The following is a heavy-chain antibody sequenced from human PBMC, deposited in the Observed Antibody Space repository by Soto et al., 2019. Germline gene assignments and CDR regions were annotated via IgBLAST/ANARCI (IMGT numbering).Heavy chain of an antibody. D-gene: IGHD2-8*01. Sequence: QVRLQQSGPGLVKPSQTLSLTCAIFGDGVSSNKASWNWIRQSPSRGLEWLGRTYYRSKWFNDYAVSVKSRIIINPDTSKNQFSLHLNSVTPEDTAVYYCARDDGAERRDLDFWGQGTLVTVSS. CDR1: GDGVSSNKAS. J-gene: IGHJ4*02. V-gene: IGHV6-1*01. CDR2: TYYRSKWFN. CDR3: ARDDGAERRDLDF.